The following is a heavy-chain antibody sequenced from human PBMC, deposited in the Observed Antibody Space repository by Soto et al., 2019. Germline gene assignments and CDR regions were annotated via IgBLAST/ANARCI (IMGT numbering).Heavy chain of an antibody. CDR1: GFTFSSYG. CDR2: ISYDGSNK. Sequence: GGSLRLSCAASGFTFSSYGMHWVRQAPGKGLEWVAVISYDGSNKYYADSVKGRFTISRDNSKNTLYLQMNSLRAEDTAVYYCAKDRSMATYLAEYFQHWGQGTLVTVSS. D-gene: IGHD5-12*01. CDR3: AKDRSMATYLAEYFQH. V-gene: IGHV3-30*18. J-gene: IGHJ1*01.